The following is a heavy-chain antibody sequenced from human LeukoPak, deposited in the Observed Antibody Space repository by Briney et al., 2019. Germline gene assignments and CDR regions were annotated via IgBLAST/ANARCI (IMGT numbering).Heavy chain of an antibody. CDR2: IYHSGST. D-gene: IGHD2-15*01. CDR3: ARDREGYCSGGSCYSSGWFDP. V-gene: IGHV4-4*02. J-gene: IGHJ5*02. Sequence: SETLSLTCAVSGGSISSSNWWSWVRQPPGKGLEWIGEIYHSGSTNYNPSLKSRVTISVDKSKNQFSLKLSSVTAADTAVYYCARDREGYCSGGSCYSSGWFDPWGQGTLVTVSS. CDR1: GGSISSSNW.